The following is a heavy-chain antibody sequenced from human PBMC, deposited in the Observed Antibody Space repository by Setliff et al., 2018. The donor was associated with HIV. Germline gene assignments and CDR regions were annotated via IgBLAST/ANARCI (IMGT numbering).Heavy chain of an antibody. D-gene: IGHD6-19*01. CDR1: GYTFAHYG. Sequence: ASVKVSCKASGYTFAHYGVSWVRQAPGQGLEWTGWISAYNGNTNYAQILQGRVTMTTDTSTSTAYMELRSLRSDDTAVYYCARDWTWLGAFDIWGQGTMVTVSS. J-gene: IGHJ3*02. CDR2: ISAYNGNT. V-gene: IGHV1-18*01. CDR3: ARDWTWLGAFDI.